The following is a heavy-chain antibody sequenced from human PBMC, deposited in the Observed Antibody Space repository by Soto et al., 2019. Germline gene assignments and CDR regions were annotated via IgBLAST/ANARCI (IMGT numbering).Heavy chain of an antibody. CDR3: ARGGNGYENWPPYYYYGMDV. D-gene: IGHD5-12*01. Sequence: GGSLRLSCAASGFTFDSYWMTWVRQAPGKGLEWVAHIKQDGGQTYYVDSVEGRFTISRDNAKTSLYLQMNSLRAEDTSVYFCARGGNGYENWPPYYYYGMDVWGQGTTVTVSS. J-gene: IGHJ6*02. V-gene: IGHV3-7*01. CDR2: IKQDGGQT. CDR1: GFTFDSYW.